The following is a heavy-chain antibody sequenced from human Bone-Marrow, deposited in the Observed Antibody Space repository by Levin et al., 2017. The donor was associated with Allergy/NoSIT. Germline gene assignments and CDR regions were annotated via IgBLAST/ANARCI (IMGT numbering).Heavy chain of an antibody. V-gene: IGHV3-23*01. J-gene: IGHJ4*02. CDR1: GFTFSSSV. CDR2: IFGTGGGT. D-gene: IGHD5-12*01. CDR3: ARSKWPRSYFFDY. Sequence: SCVASGFTFSSSVMSWVRQAPGKGLEWVSSIFGTGGGTFYADSVKGRFTISRDNSKNTVYLQMNSLRAEDTAVFYCARSKWPRSYFFDYWGQGILVTVSS.